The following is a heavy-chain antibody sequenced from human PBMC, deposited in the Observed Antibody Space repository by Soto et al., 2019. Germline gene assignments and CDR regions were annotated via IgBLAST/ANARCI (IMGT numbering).Heavy chain of an antibody. CDR1: GGSISSGGYY. CDR3: ARAGIAYNWNYYRD. CDR2: IYYSGST. V-gene: IGHV4-31*01. Sequence: QVQLQESGPGLVKPSQTLSLTCTVSGGSISSGGYYWSWIRQHPGKGLEWIGYIYYSGSTYYNPSIKSLFTISVDTSKNQFSLKLSSVTAADTAVYYCARAGIAYNWNYYRDWGQGTLVTVAS. J-gene: IGHJ4*02. D-gene: IGHD1-7*01.